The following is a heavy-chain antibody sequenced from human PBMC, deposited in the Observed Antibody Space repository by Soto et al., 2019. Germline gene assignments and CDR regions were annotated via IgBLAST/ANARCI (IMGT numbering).Heavy chain of an antibody. D-gene: IGHD6-19*01. CDR1: GFTFSSYA. CDR2: ISGSGGST. J-gene: IGHJ4*02. CDR3: AKRVAVAGYYFDY. Sequence: SLILSCAASGFTFSSYAMSWVRQAPGKGLEWVSAISGSGGSTYYADSVKGRFTISRDNSKNTLYLQMNSLRAEDTAVYYCAKRVAVAGYYFDYWGQGTLVTVSS. V-gene: IGHV3-23*01.